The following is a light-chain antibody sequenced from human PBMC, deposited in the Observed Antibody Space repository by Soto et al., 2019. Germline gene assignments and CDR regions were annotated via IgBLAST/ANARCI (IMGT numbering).Light chain of an antibody. V-gene: IGLV1-40*01. CDR3: QSYDSSLSAVV. CDR2: WST. J-gene: IGLJ2*01. Sequence: QSVLTQPPSVSGAPGQRVTISCTGSSFNIGAGYDVHWYQQLPGTAPKLLLSWSTNRPSGVPDRFSGSKSGTSASLAIAGLQTEDEADYYCQSYDSSLSAVVFGGGTKLTVL. CDR1: SFNIGAGYD.